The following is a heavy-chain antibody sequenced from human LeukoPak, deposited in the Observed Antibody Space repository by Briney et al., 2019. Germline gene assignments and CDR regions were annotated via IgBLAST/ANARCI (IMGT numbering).Heavy chain of an antibody. CDR1: GGSISSGSYY. D-gene: IGHD2-2*02. CDR2: IYTSGST. J-gene: IGHJ4*02. Sequence: SETLSLTCTVSGGSISSGSYYWSWLRQPAGKGLEWIGRIYTSGSTNYNPSLKSRVTISVDTSKNQFSLKLSSVTAADTAVYYCARDDCSSTSCYTWWGQGTLVTVSS. V-gene: IGHV4-61*02. CDR3: ARDDCSSTSCYTW.